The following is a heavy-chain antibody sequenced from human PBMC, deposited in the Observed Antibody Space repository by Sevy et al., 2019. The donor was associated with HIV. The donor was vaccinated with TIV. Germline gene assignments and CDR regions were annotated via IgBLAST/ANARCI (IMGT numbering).Heavy chain of an antibody. CDR2: ISYDGRNK. V-gene: IGHV3-30*04. J-gene: IGHJ4*02. D-gene: IGHD4-17*01. CDR1: KLTLSISA. CDR3: ARVKSFDGDYVGGDY. Sequence: GGSLRLSFEAFKLTLSISAMQWFGQAPAKGLEGLALISYDGRNKSYADSVKGRFTISRDNSKNTLYLQMNSLRGEDTAVYYCARVKSFDGDYVGGDYWGQGTLVTVSS.